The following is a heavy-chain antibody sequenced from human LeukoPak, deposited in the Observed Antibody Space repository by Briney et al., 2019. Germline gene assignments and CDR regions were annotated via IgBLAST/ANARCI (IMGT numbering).Heavy chain of an antibody. Sequence: SETLSLTCIVSGGSIDSGGFYWGWIRQPPGKGPEWIGTVYYTGTAYYNPSLQSRVTISVDMSKGQFSLRLTSVTAADTAVYYCARDGSSAWGQGTLVTVSS. CDR2: VYYTGTA. CDR3: ARDGSSA. V-gene: IGHV4-39*07. D-gene: IGHD6-6*01. CDR1: GGSIDSGGFY. J-gene: IGHJ5*02.